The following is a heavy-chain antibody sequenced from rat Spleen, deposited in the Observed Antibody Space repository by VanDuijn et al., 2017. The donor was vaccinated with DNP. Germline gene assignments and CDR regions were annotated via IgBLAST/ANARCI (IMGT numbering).Heavy chain of an antibody. Sequence: EVQLQESGPGLVKPSQSLSLTCSVTGYSITSSYRWNWIRKFPGNKLEWMGYINSAGSTHYNPSLKSRISITRDTSKNQFFLQVNSVTTEDTATYYCAKDAFDYWGQGVMVTVSS. CDR3: AKDAFDY. V-gene: IGHV3-3*01. CDR1: GYSITSSYR. J-gene: IGHJ2*01. CDR2: INSAGST.